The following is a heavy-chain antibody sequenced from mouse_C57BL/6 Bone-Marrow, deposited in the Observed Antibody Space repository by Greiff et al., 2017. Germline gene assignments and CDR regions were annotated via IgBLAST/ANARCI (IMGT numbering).Heavy chain of an antibody. Sequence: QVQLQQSGAELARPGASVKMSCKASGYTFTSYTMHWVKQRPGQGLEWIGYINPSSGYTKYNQKFKDKATLTAEKSSSTAYMQLSSLTSEDSAVYYCARFYYCYDGFAYWGQGTLVTVSA. V-gene: IGHV1-4*01. D-gene: IGHD2-2*01. CDR2: INPSSGYT. CDR3: ARFYYCYDGFAY. CDR1: GYTFTSYT. J-gene: IGHJ3*01.